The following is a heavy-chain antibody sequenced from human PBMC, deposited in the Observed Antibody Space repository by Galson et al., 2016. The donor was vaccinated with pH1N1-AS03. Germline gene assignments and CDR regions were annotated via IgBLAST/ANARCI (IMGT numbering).Heavy chain of an antibody. CDR1: GFTFSAYG. J-gene: IGHJ4*02. D-gene: IGHD5-24*01. CDR3: ARNGKNGYNDLEY. Sequence: SLRLSCAASGFTFSAYGMHWVRQAPGKGLESVAVVSYAENEKYYAESVKGRFTISRDNAENTLYLQMNNLRAEDTAVYYCARNGKNGYNDLEYWGQGTLVTVSS. V-gene: IGHV3-30*03. CDR2: VSYAENEK.